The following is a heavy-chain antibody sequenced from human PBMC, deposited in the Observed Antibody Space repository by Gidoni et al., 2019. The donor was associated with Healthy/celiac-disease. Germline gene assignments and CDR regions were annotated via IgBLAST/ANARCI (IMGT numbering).Heavy chain of an antibody. CDR1: GFTFSSYG. Sequence: QVQLVESGGGVVQPVMSLRLACAAAGFTFSSYGMHWVCQAPGKGLEWVAVISYDGSNKYYADSVKGRFNISRDNSKNTLYLQMNSLRAEDTAVSYCAKDSGDSSGLFDYWGQGTLVTVSS. CDR3: AKDSGDSSGLFDY. J-gene: IGHJ4*02. D-gene: IGHD6-19*01. V-gene: IGHV3-30*18. CDR2: ISYDGSNK.